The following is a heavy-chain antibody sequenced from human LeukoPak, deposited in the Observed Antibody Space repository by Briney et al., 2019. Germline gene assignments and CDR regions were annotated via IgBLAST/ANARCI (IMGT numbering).Heavy chain of an antibody. CDR3: ARGYYGDYVVDY. D-gene: IGHD4-17*01. V-gene: IGHV3-48*02. CDR1: GFTFTSYS. CDR2: ISSSSTTI. Sequence: GGSLRLSCAASGFTFTSYSMNWVRQAPGKGLEWVSYISSSSTTIYYADSVKGRFTMSRDNAKNSLYLQMNSLRDEDTAVYYCARGYYGDYVVDYWAREPWSPSPQ. J-gene: IGHJ4*02.